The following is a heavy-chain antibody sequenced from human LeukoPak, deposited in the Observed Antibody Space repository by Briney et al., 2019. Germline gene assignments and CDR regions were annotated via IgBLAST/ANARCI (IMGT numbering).Heavy chain of an antibody. V-gene: IGHV4-4*07. Sequence: PSETLSLTCTVSGGSISSYYWSWIRQPPGKGLEWIGRIYTSGSTNYNPSLKSRVTMSVDTSKNQFSLKLSSVTAADTAVYYCARAIYSNYHIRGYYFDYWGQGTLVTVSS. CDR2: IYTSGST. J-gene: IGHJ4*02. CDR3: ARAIYSNYHIRGYYFDY. D-gene: IGHD4-11*01. CDR1: GGSISSYY.